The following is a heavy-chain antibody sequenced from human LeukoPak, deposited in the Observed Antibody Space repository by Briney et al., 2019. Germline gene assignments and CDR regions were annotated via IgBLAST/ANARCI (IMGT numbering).Heavy chain of an antibody. V-gene: IGHV4-30-2*03. CDR1: GGSISSGGYS. CDR2: IYHSGST. D-gene: IGHD3-10*01. J-gene: IGHJ5*02. CDR3: ARHYGP. Sequence: TPSETLSLTCAVSGGSISSGGYSWSWIRQPPGKGLEWIGYIYHSGSTYYSPSLKSRVTISVDTSKNQFSLKLNSVTAADTAVYYCARHYGPWGQGTLVTVSS.